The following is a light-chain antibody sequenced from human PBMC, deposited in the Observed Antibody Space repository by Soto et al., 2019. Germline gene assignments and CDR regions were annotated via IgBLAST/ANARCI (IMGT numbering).Light chain of an antibody. V-gene: IGKV1-5*03. Sequence: DIQMTQSPSTLSASVGDRVTITCRASQSISSGLAWYQQKPGKAPKLLIYKASSLESGVPSRFSGSGSGTEFTLTISSLQPDDFAPYYCQQYNSYPYTFGQGTKLEIK. CDR2: KAS. CDR1: QSISSG. CDR3: QQYNSYPYT. J-gene: IGKJ2*01.